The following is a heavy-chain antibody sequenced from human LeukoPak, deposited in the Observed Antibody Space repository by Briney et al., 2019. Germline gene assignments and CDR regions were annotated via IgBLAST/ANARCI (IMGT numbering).Heavy chain of an antibody. CDR2: IFPSGGEM. D-gene: IGHD2-8*02. Sequence: GGSLRLSCAASGFTFSTFAMIWVRQPPGKGLEWVSSIFPSGGEMHYADSVRGRFTISRDNSKSTLSLQMNSLRAEDTAIYYCATYRQVLLPFESWGQGTLVTVSS. CDR3: ATYRQVLLPFES. J-gene: IGHJ4*02. V-gene: IGHV3-23*01. CDR1: GFTFSTFA.